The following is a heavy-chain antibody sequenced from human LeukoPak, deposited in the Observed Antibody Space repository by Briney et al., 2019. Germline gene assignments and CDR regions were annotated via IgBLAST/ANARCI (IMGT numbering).Heavy chain of an antibody. J-gene: IGHJ4*02. CDR1: GYTFTSYY. CDR3: AARSGTGDYDSGGYFAQTRKGDY. D-gene: IGHD3-22*01. Sequence: ASVKVSCKASGYTFTSYYMHWVRQAPGQGLEWMGIINPSGGSTSYAQKFQGRVTMTRDTSTSTVYMELSSLRSEDTAVYYCAARSGTGDYDSGGYFAQTRKGDYWGQGTLVTVSS. V-gene: IGHV1-46*01. CDR2: INPSGGST.